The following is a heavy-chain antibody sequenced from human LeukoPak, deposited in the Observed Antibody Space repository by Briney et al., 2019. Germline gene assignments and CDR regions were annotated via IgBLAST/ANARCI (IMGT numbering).Heavy chain of an antibody. V-gene: IGHV4-38-2*02. CDR3: ARDRRPPSIAVAGTDFDY. J-gene: IGHJ4*02. CDR2: IYYSGST. Sequence: SETLSLTYTVSGYSISSSYYWGWIRQPPGKGLEWIGSIYYSGSTYYNPSLKSRVTISVDTSKNQFSLKLSSVTAADTAVYYCARDRRPPSIAVAGTDFDYWGQGTLVTVSS. D-gene: IGHD6-19*01. CDR1: GYSISSSYY.